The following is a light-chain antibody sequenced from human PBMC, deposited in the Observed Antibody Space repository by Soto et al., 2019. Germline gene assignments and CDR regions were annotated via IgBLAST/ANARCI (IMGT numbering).Light chain of an antibody. Sequence: IVLTKSRSSVSWCSGGRATLSYGASQGFXSSRLAGDQQKPALAPRLLXDAGFLTATGIPDRLSGSGSATAFTRTISRLDRDDCVRYYSQQHGNATRTFGQGTRLDIK. CDR2: AGF. CDR3: QQHGNATRT. V-gene: IGKV3D-20*01. J-gene: IGKJ5*01. CDR1: QGFXSSR.